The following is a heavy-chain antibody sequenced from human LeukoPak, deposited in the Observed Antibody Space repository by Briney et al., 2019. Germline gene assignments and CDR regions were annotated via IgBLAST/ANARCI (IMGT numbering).Heavy chain of an antibody. Sequence: PSETLSLTCTVSGGSISSYYWSWIRQPPGKGLEWIGYIYYSGSTNYNPSLKSRVTISVDTSKNQFSLKLSSVTAADTAVYYCAREPYCSGGSCYDGGAFDIWGQGTMVTVSS. D-gene: IGHD2-15*01. CDR2: IYYSGST. CDR1: GGSISSYY. V-gene: IGHV4-59*01. CDR3: AREPYCSGGSCYDGGAFDI. J-gene: IGHJ3*02.